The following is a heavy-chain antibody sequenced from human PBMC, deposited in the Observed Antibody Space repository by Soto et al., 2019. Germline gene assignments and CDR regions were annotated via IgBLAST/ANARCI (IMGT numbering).Heavy chain of an antibody. CDR1: GYTFTGYY. V-gene: IGHV1-2*04. Sequence: ASVKVSCKASGYTFTGYYMHWVRQAPGQGLEWMGWINPNSGGTNYAQKFQGWVTMTRDTSISTAYMELSRLRSDDTAVYYCARAPRHQDIVVVPAAMSYYYYGMDVWGQGTTVTVSS. CDR2: INPNSGGT. J-gene: IGHJ6*02. D-gene: IGHD2-2*01. CDR3: ARAPRHQDIVVVPAAMSYYYYGMDV.